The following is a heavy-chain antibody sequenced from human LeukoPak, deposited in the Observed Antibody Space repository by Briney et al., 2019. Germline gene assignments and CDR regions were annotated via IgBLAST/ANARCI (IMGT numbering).Heavy chain of an antibody. V-gene: IGHV3-23*01. D-gene: IGHD5-18*01. CDR2: INSDSYYT. CDR1: GFTFSSHA. CDR3: ANFVVTSMGGNDY. Sequence: GGSLRLSCAASGFTFSSHAMSWVRQAPGKGLEWVSAINSDSYYTYYADSVQGRFTISRDNSKNTLYLQMNSLRAEDTALYYCANFVVTSMGGNDYWGQGTLVTVSS. J-gene: IGHJ4*02.